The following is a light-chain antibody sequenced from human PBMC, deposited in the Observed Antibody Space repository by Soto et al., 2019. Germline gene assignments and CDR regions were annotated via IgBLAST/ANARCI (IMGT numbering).Light chain of an antibody. CDR2: DVS. V-gene: IGLV2-11*01. J-gene: IGLJ1*01. CDR1: SSDVGGYNY. Sequence: QSVLTQPRSVSGSPGQSVTISCTGTSSDVGGYNYVSWYQQHPGKAPKLMIYDVSKRPSGVPDRFSGSKSGNTASLTISGLQAEDEADYYCFPYAGSYTPYVFGTGTKVTVL. CDR3: FPYAGSYTPYV.